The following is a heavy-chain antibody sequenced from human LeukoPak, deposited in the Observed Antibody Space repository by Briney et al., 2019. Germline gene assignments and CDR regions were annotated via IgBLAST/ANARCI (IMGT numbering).Heavy chain of an antibody. J-gene: IGHJ4*02. D-gene: IGHD6-13*01. Sequence: GGSLRLSCAAAGFTFSKFAMSWVRQAPGKGLEWVSLISTSGTPHYADSVKGRFTISRDNSKNTLYLQMNSLRAEDTAVYYCAKDWRIAAAGRAGYWGQGTLVTVSS. CDR3: AKDWRIAAAGRAGY. CDR1: GFTFSKFA. V-gene: IGHV3-23*01. CDR2: ISTSGTP.